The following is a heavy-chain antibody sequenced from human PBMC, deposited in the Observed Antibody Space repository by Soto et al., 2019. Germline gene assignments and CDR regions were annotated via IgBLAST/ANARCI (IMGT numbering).Heavy chain of an antibody. Sequence: EVQLVESGGGLVKPGGSLRLSCAASGFTFSNAWMNWVRQAPGKGLEWVGRIKSKTDGGTTDYAAPVKGRVTISRDDSKNTLYLQMNSLKTEDTAVYYCTTDLNYYYRSGLFDYWGQGTLVTVSS. CDR2: IKSKTDGGTT. CDR3: TTDLNYYYRSGLFDY. V-gene: IGHV3-15*07. D-gene: IGHD3-22*01. CDR1: GFTFSNAW. J-gene: IGHJ4*02.